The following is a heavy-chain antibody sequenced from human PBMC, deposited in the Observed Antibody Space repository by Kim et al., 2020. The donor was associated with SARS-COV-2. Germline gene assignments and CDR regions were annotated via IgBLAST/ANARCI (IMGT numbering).Heavy chain of an antibody. CDR2: IYYSGST. Sequence: SETLSLTCTVSGGSISSYYWSWIRQPPGKGLEWIGYIYYSGSTNYNPSLKSRVTISVDTSKNQFSLKLSSVTAADTAVYYCASQEWLRGRFDPWGQGTLVTVSS. D-gene: IGHD3-3*01. J-gene: IGHJ5*02. CDR1: GGSISSYY. CDR3: ASQEWLRGRFDP. V-gene: IGHV4-59*01.